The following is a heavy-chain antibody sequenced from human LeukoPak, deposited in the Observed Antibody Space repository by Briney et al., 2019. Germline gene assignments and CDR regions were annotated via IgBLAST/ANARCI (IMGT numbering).Heavy chain of an antibody. J-gene: IGHJ3*02. Sequence: SETLSLTCTVSGGSISSGGYYWSWIRQHPGKGLEWIGYIYYSGSTYYNPSLKSRVTISVDTSKNQFSLKLSSVTAADTAVYYCARYPNYYDSSGPFASDIWGQGTMVTVSS. CDR3: ARYPNYYDSSGPFASDI. CDR1: GGSISSGGYY. V-gene: IGHV4-31*03. CDR2: IYYSGST. D-gene: IGHD3-22*01.